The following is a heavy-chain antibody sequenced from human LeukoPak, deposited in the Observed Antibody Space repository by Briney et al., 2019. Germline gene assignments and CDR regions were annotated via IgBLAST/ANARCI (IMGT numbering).Heavy chain of an antibody. V-gene: IGHV1-46*01. D-gene: IGHD3-10*01. CDR2: INPSGGST. Sequence: ASVKVSCKASGYTFTGYYMHWVRQAPGQGLEWMGIINPSGGSTSYAQKFQGRVTMTTDTSTSTAYMELRGLRSDDTALYYCARDRQLQWFGEFNVDFDYWGQGTLVTVSS. CDR1: GYTFTGYY. J-gene: IGHJ4*02. CDR3: ARDRQLQWFGEFNVDFDY.